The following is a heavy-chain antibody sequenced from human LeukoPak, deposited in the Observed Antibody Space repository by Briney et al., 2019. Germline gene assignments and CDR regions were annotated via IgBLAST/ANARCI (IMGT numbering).Heavy chain of an antibody. V-gene: IGHV3-30*03. CDR3: AGGNCSSTSCFDY. CDR2: ISYDGSNK. J-gene: IGHJ4*02. CDR1: GFTFSSYG. D-gene: IGHD2-2*01. Sequence: GGSLRLSCAASGFTFSSYGMHWVRQAPGKGLEWVAVISYDGSNKYYADSVKGRFTISRDNSKNTLYLQMNSLRAEDTAVYYCAGGNCSSTSCFDYWGQGTLVTVSS.